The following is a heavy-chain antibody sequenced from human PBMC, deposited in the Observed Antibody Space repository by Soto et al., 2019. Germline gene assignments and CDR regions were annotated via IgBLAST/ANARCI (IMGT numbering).Heavy chain of an antibody. D-gene: IGHD2-2*01. CDR2: ISGSGGST. J-gene: IGHJ4*02. CDR1: GFTFSSYA. Sequence: GGSLRLSCAASGFTFSSYAMSWVRQAPGKGQEWVSAISGSGGSTYYADSVKGRFTISRDNSKNTLYLQMNSLRAEDTAVYYCAKVSPLGYCSSTSCPIDYWGQGTLVTVS. V-gene: IGHV3-23*01. CDR3: AKVSPLGYCSSTSCPIDY.